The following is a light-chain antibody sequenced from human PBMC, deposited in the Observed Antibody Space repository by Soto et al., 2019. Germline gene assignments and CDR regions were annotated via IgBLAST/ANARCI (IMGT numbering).Light chain of an antibody. Sequence: DIPMTQSPSSLSASVGDRVTITCRASQDIRHALGWYQQKPGKVPKRLIYSASSLQNGVPSRFSGSGSETVFTLTISSLQPDDFATYLCLQHADYPFTFGQGTRLEI. CDR2: SAS. CDR1: QDIRHA. J-gene: IGKJ2*01. V-gene: IGKV1-17*01. CDR3: LQHADYPFT.